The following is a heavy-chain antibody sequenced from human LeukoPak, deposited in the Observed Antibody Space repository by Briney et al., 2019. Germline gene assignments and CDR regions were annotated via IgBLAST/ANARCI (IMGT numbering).Heavy chain of an antibody. CDR1: GLSVGSNY. CDR3: ARGDSGKGNLKRGFDY. D-gene: IGHD1-26*01. CDR2: IYSGGST. Sequence: GGSLRLSCAASGLSVGSNYWSWVRQAPGKGLEWVSIIYSGGSTEYADSVKGRFTISRDNSENTVYLQMNSLRAEDTAVYYCARGDSGKGNLKRGFDYWGKGPLVTVS. J-gene: IGHJ4*02. V-gene: IGHV3-53*01.